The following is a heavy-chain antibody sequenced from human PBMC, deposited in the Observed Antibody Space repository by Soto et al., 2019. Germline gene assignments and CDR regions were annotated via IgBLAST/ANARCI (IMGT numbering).Heavy chain of an antibody. V-gene: IGHV5-10-1*01. CDR2: IDPSDSRT. CDR1: GYLFPIYH. D-gene: IGHD3-10*01. CDR3: ARHYSKCDFDF. Sequence: GESLKTSCEASGYLFPIYHISWVRQMPGKGLERVGKIDPSDSRTMYRPYSRARITISVDKSINTAYLEWGRLEATDTAMYYLARHYSKCDFDFWGQVTQVTVSS. J-gene: IGHJ4*02.